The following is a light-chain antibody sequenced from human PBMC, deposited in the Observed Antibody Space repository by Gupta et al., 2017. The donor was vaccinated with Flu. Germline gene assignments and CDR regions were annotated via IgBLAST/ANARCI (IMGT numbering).Light chain of an antibody. CDR1: SSNIGRNT. V-gene: IGLV1-44*01. CDR2: SND. CDR3: AAWDDSLNGHV. Sequence: QSVLSQPPSASGTPGQRVTIPCSGSSSNIGRNTANWYQQFPGTAPKLLMYSNDHRPSGVPDRFSGSKSGTSASLAISGLQSEDEADYYCAAWDDSLNGHVFGPGTGVTVL. J-gene: IGLJ1*01.